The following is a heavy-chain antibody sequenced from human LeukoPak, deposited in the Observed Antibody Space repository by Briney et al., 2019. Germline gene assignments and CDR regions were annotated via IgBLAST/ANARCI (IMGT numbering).Heavy chain of an antibody. V-gene: IGHV4-59*01. CDR1: GGSISSYY. CDR2: IYYSGST. D-gene: IGHD2-15*01. Sequence: SETLSLTCTVSGGSISSYYWSWIRQPPGKGLEWIGYIYYSGSTNYNPSLKSRVTISVGTSKNQFSLKLSSVTAADTAVYYCARGYCSGGSCYFDYYYGMDVWGKGTTVTVSS. J-gene: IGHJ6*04. CDR3: ARGYCSGGSCYFDYYYGMDV.